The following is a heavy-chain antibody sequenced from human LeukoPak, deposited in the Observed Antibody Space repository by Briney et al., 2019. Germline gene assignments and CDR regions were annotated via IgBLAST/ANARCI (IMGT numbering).Heavy chain of an antibody. CDR1: GGSLSSGGYH. V-gene: IGHV4-31*03. J-gene: IGHJ4*02. Sequence: SQTLSLTCTVSGGSLSSGGYHWSWIRQHPGKGLEWIGYMSYTGNTYYNPPLKSRVTISVDTAKNQFSLHLSSVAAADTAVYYCTSLRYTWNDDDWYFDNWGQGTLVTVSS. CDR2: MSYTGNT. CDR3: TSLRYTWNDDDWYFDN. D-gene: IGHD1-20*01.